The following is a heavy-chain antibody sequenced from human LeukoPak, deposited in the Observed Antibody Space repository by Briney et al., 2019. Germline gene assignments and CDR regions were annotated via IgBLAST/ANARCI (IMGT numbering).Heavy chain of an antibody. J-gene: IGHJ6*02. D-gene: IGHD3-10*02. V-gene: IGHV3-30-3*01. CDR3: ARDLSMFYYYGMDV. CDR2: ISYDGNNK. Sequence: GSLSLSCAASGFTFSTYAMHWVRQAPGKGLEWVAVISYDGNNKYYSDSVKGRFTTSRDNSKNTLSLQMDSLRAEDTAVYYCARDLSMFYYYGMDVWGQGTTVTVSS. CDR1: GFTFSTYA.